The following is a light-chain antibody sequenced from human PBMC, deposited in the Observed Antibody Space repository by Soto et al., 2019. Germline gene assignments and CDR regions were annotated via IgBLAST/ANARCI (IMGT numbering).Light chain of an antibody. Sequence: EAVLTQSPATLSVFPWERATLSCRASQSVATNLAWYQQRPGQAPRLLIYGASKRAIGLPARFSGSGSGTEFTLTITSLQSEDFAVYYCQQYNNWPPITFDQGTRLEIK. J-gene: IGKJ5*01. CDR2: GAS. CDR3: QQYNNWPPIT. V-gene: IGKV3-15*01. CDR1: QSVATN.